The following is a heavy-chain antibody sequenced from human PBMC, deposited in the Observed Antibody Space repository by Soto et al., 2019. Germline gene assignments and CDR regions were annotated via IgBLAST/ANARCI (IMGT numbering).Heavy chain of an antibody. J-gene: IGHJ4*02. V-gene: IGHV3-23*01. D-gene: IGHD4-17*01. CDR3: AKDMRPDGVWDFGH. CDR1: GFTFSTYA. Sequence: EVQLLESGGGLVQPGGSLRLSCAASGFTFSTYAMAWVRQAPGRGPEWVSGVGQDGAPYYADSVKGRFTISWGNSRSTVYLEMIASGGEDTAVYYCAKDMRPDGVWDFGHWGQGTLVTVSS. CDR2: VGQDGAP.